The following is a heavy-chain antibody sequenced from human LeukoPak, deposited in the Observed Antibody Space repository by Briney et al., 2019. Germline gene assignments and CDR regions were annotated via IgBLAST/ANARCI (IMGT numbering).Heavy chain of an antibody. Sequence: ASVKVSCKASGYTFTNYYIHWARQAPGRGLEWMGIINPSGGSTSYAQRFQGRVTMTSDTSTSTVYMDLRRLTSEDTAVYYCARGGRAGVVWGYSDYWGQGTLVTVSS. CDR3: ARGGRAGVVWGYSDY. CDR2: INPSGGST. J-gene: IGHJ4*02. V-gene: IGHV1-46*01. CDR1: GYTFTNYY. D-gene: IGHD6-13*01.